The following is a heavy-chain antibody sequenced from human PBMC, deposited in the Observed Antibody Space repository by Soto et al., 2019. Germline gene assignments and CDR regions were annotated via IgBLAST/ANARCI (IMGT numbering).Heavy chain of an antibody. Sequence: EEQLVESGGGLVQPGGSLRLTCAVSGFSFRSDWMNWVRQAPGKGLEWVAHTNQDGSEKYYLDSVKGRFTIFRDNAKNSLYVQMNSLRAEETAVYYCSGGVGDAIWGQGTLVTVSS. CDR1: GFSFRSDW. V-gene: IGHV3-7*04. D-gene: IGHD1-26*01. J-gene: IGHJ4*02. CDR2: TNQDGSEK. CDR3: SGGVGDAI.